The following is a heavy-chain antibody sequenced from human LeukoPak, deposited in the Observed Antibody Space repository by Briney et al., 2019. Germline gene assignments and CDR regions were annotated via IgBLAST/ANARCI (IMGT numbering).Heavy chain of an antibody. CDR3: AREEVSSSWVYYFDY. Sequence: PGGSLRLSCAASGFTFSSYGMHWVRQAPGKGLEWVAVIWYDGSNKYYVDPVKGRFTISRDNPKNTLYLQMNSLRAEDTAVYYCAREEVSSSWVYYFDYWGQGTLVTVSS. D-gene: IGHD6-13*01. CDR2: IWYDGSNK. J-gene: IGHJ4*02. CDR1: GFTFSSYG. V-gene: IGHV3-33*01.